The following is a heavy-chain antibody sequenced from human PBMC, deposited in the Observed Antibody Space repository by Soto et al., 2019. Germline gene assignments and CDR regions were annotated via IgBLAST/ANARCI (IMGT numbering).Heavy chain of an antibody. CDR1: GGTFSSYT. V-gene: IGHV1-69*02. CDR3: ARVSAAMNYYYYYMDV. Sequence: QVQLVQSGAEVKKPGSSVKVSCKASGGTFSSYTISWVRQAPGQGLEWMGRIIPILGIANYAQKFQGRVTITADKSTSTAYMELSSLRSEDTAVYYCARVSAAMNYYYYYMDVWGKGTTVTVSS. D-gene: IGHD2-2*01. CDR2: IIPILGIA. J-gene: IGHJ6*03.